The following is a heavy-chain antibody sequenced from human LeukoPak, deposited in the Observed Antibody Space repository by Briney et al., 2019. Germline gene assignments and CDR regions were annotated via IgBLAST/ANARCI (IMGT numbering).Heavy chain of an antibody. J-gene: IGHJ4*02. CDR3: ARHGSSYDSSAYYF. V-gene: IGHV5-51*01. D-gene: IGHD3-22*01. Sequence: GESLKISCMGSGSRFANYWIGWVRQMPGKGLEWMGIIYVGDSDTRYSPSFQGRVTISADKSISTAYLQWSSLKASDTAMYYCARHGSSYDSSAYYFWGQGTLVTVSS. CDR2: IYVGDSDT. CDR1: GSRFANYW.